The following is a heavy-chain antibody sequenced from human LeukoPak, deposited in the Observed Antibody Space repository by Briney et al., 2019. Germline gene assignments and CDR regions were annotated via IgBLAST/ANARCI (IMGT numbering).Heavy chain of an antibody. J-gene: IGHJ6*02. CDR2: ISYDGSNK. Sequence: GGSLRLSCAASGFTFSSYGMHWVRQAPGKGLEWVAVISYDGSNKYYADSVKGRFTISRDNSKNTLYLQMNSLRAEDTAVYYCAKDCYFDWLLAWRYYGMDVWGQGTTVTVSS. D-gene: IGHD3-9*01. V-gene: IGHV3-30*18. CDR3: AKDCYFDWLLAWRYYGMDV. CDR1: GFTFSSYG.